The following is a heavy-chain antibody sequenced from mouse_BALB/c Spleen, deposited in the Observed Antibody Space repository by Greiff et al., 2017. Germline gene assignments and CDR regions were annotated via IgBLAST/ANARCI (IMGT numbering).Heavy chain of an antibody. Sequence: EVKVVESGGGLVQPGGSRKLSCAASGFTFSSFGMHWVRQTPEKRLEWVASISSGGSTYYPDSVKGRFTISRDNARNILYLQMSSLRSEDTAMYYCARVITTVPYYFDYWGQGTTLTVSS. CDR1: GFTFSSFG. D-gene: IGHD1-2*01. V-gene: IGHV5-6-5*01. CDR3: ARVITTVPYYFDY. CDR2: ISSGGST. J-gene: IGHJ2*01.